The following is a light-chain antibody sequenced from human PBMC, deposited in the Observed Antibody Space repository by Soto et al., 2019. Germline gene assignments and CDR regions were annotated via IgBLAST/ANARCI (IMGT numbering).Light chain of an antibody. J-gene: IGKJ4*01. CDR2: GAS. CDR3: QQYNNWPLT. Sequence: EIVITQSPASLSVSPGERATLSCGASQSVSSNLAWYQQKPGQAPRLLIYGASTRATGIPARFSGSGSGTEFTLTISSLQSEDFAVYYCQQYNNWPLTFGGGTKVDI. V-gene: IGKV3-15*01. CDR1: QSVSSN.